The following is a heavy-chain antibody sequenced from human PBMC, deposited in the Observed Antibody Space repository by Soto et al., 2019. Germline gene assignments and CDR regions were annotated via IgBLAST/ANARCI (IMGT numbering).Heavy chain of an antibody. CDR3: AKDQSRDFWSGDYGMDV. D-gene: IGHD3-3*01. CDR2: FSSAGGGT. V-gene: IGHV3-23*01. J-gene: IGHJ6*02. CDR1: GFIFDNYV. Sequence: VGSLRLSCAASGFIFDNYVMSWVRQPPGKGLEWVSTFSSAGGGTYYADSVKGRFTISRDNSKNTLYLQMNSLRAEDTAVYYCAKDQSRDFWSGDYGMDVWGQGTTVTVSS.